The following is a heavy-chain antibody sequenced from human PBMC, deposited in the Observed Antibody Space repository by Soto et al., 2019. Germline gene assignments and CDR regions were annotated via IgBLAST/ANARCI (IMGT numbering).Heavy chain of an antibody. Sequence: QVQLQQWGAGLLKPSETLSLTCAVYGGSFSSYYWSWIRQSPGKGLEWIGEVNHSGSTNYNPSLKRRVTISVYTSKSHFSLKLTSITAADTAVYYCARGGGYDYLDYYYGMDVWGQGTTVTVSS. J-gene: IGHJ6*02. D-gene: IGHD5-12*01. CDR3: ARGGGYDYLDYYYGMDV. CDR1: GGSFSSYY. V-gene: IGHV4-34*01. CDR2: VNHSGST.